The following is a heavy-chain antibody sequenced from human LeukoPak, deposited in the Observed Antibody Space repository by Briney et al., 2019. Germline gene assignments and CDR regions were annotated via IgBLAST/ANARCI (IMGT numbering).Heavy chain of an antibody. D-gene: IGHD3-3*01. CDR1: GFTFSSYW. CDR2: INHSGST. J-gene: IGHJ6*02. V-gene: IGHV4-34*01. CDR3: ARESGITIFGVANYYYYGMDV. Sequence: PGGSLRLSCAASGFTFSSYWMSWVRQPPGKGLEWIGEINHSGSTNYNPSLKSRVTISVDTSKNQFSLKLSSVTAADTAVYYCARESGITIFGVANYYYYGMDVWGQGTTVTVSS.